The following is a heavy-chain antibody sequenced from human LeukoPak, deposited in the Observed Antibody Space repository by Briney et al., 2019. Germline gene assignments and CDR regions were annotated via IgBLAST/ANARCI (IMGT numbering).Heavy chain of an antibody. Sequence: GSLRLSRGASGFTLSTYCLNWGRPAPGEGLGWVSYISTTTSAIYYADSVKGRFTVSRDNAKSSLYLQMNSLRADDTAVYYCARAPYGERGGSDYWGQGTLVTVSS. CDR2: ISTTTSAI. D-gene: IGHD4-17*01. J-gene: IGHJ4*02. CDR1: GFTLSTYC. CDR3: ARAPYGERGGSDY. V-gene: IGHV3-48*01.